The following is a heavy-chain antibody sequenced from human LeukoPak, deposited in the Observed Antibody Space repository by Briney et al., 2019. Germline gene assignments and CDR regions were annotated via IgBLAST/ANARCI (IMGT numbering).Heavy chain of an antibody. J-gene: IGHJ4*02. Sequence: GGSLRLSCAASGLTFSDYSMTWVRQAPGKGLFWVSGISAGGGGTYYADSVKGRFTISRDNSRNTLYLQMNSLRAEDTAVYYCAKDAAGPEYWGQGTLVTVSS. CDR2: ISAGGGGT. CDR3: AKDAAGPEY. V-gene: IGHV3-23*01. D-gene: IGHD6-13*01. CDR1: GLTFSDYS.